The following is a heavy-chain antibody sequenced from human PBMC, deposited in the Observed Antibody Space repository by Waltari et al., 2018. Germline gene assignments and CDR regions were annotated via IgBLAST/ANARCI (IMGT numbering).Heavy chain of an antibody. CDR3: ARGIFLEWLLSAYYFDY. J-gene: IGHJ4*02. V-gene: IGHV1-2*04. Sequence: QVQLVQSGAEVKKPGASVKVSCKASGYTFTGYYMHWVRQAPGQGLEWMGWINPNSGGTNYAQKFQGWVTMTRDTSISTAYMELSRLRSDDTAVYYCARGIFLEWLLSAYYFDYWGQGTLVTVSS. CDR1: GYTFTGYY. D-gene: IGHD3-3*01. CDR2: INPNSGGT.